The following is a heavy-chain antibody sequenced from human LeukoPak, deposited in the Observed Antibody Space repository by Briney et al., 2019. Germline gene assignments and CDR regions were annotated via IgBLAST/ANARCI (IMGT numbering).Heavy chain of an antibody. Sequence: GESLKISFQCSGSIFSTYWIGWVRPLPGKGLEWMGIIYLGDSDTSYSPSIRGRVTISADKSINPTSLQWSSLKASDTAMYFCARLMVGGLYDAFDIWGQGTMVIVSS. CDR2: IYLGDSDT. J-gene: IGHJ3*02. V-gene: IGHV5-51*01. CDR1: GSIFSTYW. D-gene: IGHD1-26*01. CDR3: ARLMVGGLYDAFDI.